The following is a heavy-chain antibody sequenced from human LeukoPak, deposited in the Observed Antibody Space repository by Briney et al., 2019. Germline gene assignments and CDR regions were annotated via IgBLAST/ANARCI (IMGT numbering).Heavy chain of an antibody. J-gene: IGHJ3*02. V-gene: IGHV3-23*01. CDR1: GFTFSTYA. Sequence: GGSLRLSCAASGFTFSTYAMSWVRQAPGKGLEWVSTITGSGASTYYADSVKGRFTISRDNSKNTLDLQMSSLRAEDTAVYYCAKAYSSGWYQGAFDIWGRGTMVTVSS. D-gene: IGHD6-19*01. CDR2: ITGSGAST. CDR3: AKAYSSGWYQGAFDI.